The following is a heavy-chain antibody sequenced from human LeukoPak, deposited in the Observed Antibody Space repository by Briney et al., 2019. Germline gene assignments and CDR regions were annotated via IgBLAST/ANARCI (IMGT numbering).Heavy chain of an antibody. CDR3: ASIINWGSAFDI. V-gene: IGHV3-74*01. D-gene: IGHD7-27*01. CDR1: GFTVSIYW. Sequence: PGGSLRLSCEASGFTVSIYWMNWVRQAPGKGLVWISRISGDGKTISYADSVKGRFTISRDNAKNSLYLQMNSLRAEDTALYYCASIINWGSAFDIWGQGTMVTVSS. CDR2: ISGDGKTI. J-gene: IGHJ3*02.